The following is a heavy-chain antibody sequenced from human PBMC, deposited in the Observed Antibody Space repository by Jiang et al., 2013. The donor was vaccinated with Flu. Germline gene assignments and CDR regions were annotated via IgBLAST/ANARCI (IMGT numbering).Heavy chain of an antibody. CDR2: IYWDDDK. J-gene: IGHJ3*01. CDR1: FSLTSDLVG. D-gene: IGHD3-16*01. CDR3: AHRRSGFFSGPVQDTFAY. Sequence: FSLTSDLVGVGWIRQPPGKALEWLALIYWDDDKRYRPSLKDRLTITKDTSQNQVVLTMANVDTVDTGTYFCAHRRSGFFSGPVQDTFAYWGQGTTVIVSS. V-gene: IGHV2-5*02.